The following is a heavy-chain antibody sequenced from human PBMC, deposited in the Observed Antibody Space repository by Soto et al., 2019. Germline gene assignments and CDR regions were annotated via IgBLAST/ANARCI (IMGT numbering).Heavy chain of an antibody. D-gene: IGHD5-12*01. CDR3: AHSPRDGYVQFAFFDY. CDR1: GFSLTSSGVG. CDR2: IYWDDDK. V-gene: IGHV2-5*02. J-gene: IGHJ4*02. Sequence: QITLKESGPTLVKPTQTLTLTCTFSGFSLTSSGVGVGWIRQPPGKALEWLALIYWDDDKIYTPSLKTRLTITQDTSNNQVVLAMTNMDPVDTATYYCAHSPRDGYVQFAFFDYWGQGALVTVSS.